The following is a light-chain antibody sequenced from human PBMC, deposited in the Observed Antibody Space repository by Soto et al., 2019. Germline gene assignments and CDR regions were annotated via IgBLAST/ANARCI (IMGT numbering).Light chain of an antibody. CDR3: SAYAGSNNFVV. V-gene: IGLV2-8*01. CDR1: SSDVGGYNY. J-gene: IGLJ2*01. Sequence: QSALTQPPSASGSPGQSVTISCTGTSSDVGGYNYVSWYQQHPGKAPKLMIYEVTKRPSGVPDRFSGSKSGNTASLPVSGLQAADEDAYYCSAYAGSNNFVVFGGGTKLTVL. CDR2: EVT.